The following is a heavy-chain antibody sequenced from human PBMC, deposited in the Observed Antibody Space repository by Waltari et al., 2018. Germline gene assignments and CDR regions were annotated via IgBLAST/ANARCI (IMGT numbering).Heavy chain of an antibody. V-gene: IGHV4-38-2*02. J-gene: IGHJ4*02. CDR3: ASGVVVVVAATPVDS. CDR2: FYHCGST. CDR1: GYSISCGYY. Sequence: QVQLQKSGPGLVKPSETLSLTCTVSGYSISCGYYWCWIRQPPGKGRECIGSFYHCGSTYYTPSLVSRVTISGATSKHQFSFKLSSVSAADTAVYYCASGVVVVVAATPVDSWGQGTLVTVSS. D-gene: IGHD2-15*01.